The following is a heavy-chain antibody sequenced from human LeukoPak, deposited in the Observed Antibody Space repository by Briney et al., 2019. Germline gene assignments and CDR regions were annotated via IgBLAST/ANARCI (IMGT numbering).Heavy chain of an antibody. Sequence: PSETLSLTCAVYGGSFSGYYWTWIRQPPGKGLEWIEVFYYSGSTNYNPSLKSRVTISVDTSKNQFSLNLSSVTAADTAVYYCARHVRRLNDAFDIWGQGTMVTVSS. V-gene: IGHV4-34*11. CDR3: ARHVRRLNDAFDI. CDR2: FYYSGST. CDR1: GGSFSGYY. J-gene: IGHJ3*02.